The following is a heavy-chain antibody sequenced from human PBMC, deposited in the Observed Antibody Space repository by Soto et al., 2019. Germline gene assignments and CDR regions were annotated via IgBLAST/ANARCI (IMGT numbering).Heavy chain of an antibody. CDR2: ISGSGDVI. D-gene: IGHD6-6*01. CDR3: AKYRSTSSGAEGFDY. J-gene: IGHJ4*02. CDR1: GFTFNSYA. V-gene: IGHV3-23*01. Sequence: PGGSLRLSCAVSGFTFNSYAMTWVRQPPGKGLEWVSSISGSGDVIYYADSVKGRFTISRDNSKITLYLQLNSLRAEDTGVYYCAKYRSTSSGAEGFDYWGQGTLVTASS.